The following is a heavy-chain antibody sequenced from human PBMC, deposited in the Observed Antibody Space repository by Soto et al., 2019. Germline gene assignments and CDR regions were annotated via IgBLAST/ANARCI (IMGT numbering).Heavy chain of an antibody. J-gene: IGHJ4*02. V-gene: IGHV4-39*01. D-gene: IGHD4-17*01. Sequence: PSETLSLTCTVSGGSLSSSRYYWGWIRQPPGKGLEWIGSIYYSGSTYYNPSLKSRVTISVDTSKNQFSLKLSPVTAADTAVYCCARHRLRSPDYWGQGTLVTFAS. CDR3: ARHRLRSPDY. CDR2: IYYSGST. CDR1: GGSLSSSRYY.